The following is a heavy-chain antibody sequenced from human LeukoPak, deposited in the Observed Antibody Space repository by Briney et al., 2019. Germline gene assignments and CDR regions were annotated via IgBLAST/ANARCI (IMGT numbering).Heavy chain of an antibody. CDR3: ARVRYQPPLYYYYGMDV. J-gene: IGHJ6*02. D-gene: IGHD1-14*01. CDR1: GYTFTSYS. V-gene: IGHV1-18*01. Sequence: RASVKVSCKASGYTFTSYSINWVRQAPGQGLEWMGWISTYNGNSNYAQKLQGRVTMTTDTSTSTAYMELRSLRSDDTAVYYCARVRYQPPLYYYYGMDVWGQGTTVTVSS. CDR2: ISTYNGNS.